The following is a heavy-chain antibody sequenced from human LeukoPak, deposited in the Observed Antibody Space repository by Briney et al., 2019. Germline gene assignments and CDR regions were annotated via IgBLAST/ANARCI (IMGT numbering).Heavy chain of an antibody. Sequence: ASVKVSCKASGGTFSSYAISWVRQAPGQGLEWMGGIIPIFGTANYAQKFQGRVTITADESTSTAYMELSSLRSEDTAVYYCARSQNYCSSTSCHYYYYYYGIDVWGQGTTVTVSS. V-gene: IGHV1-69*13. D-gene: IGHD2-2*01. J-gene: IGHJ6*02. CDR1: GGTFSSYA. CDR3: ARSQNYCSSTSCHYYYYYYGIDV. CDR2: IIPIFGTA.